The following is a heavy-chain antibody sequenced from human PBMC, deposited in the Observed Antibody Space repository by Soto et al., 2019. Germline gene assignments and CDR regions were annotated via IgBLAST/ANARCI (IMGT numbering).Heavy chain of an antibody. CDR1: GYTFINYD. CDR2: MNPGSGKT. CDR3: ARMASFGTLNWFDP. Sequence: ASVKVSCKASGYTFINYDISWMRQATGQGLEWMGWMNPGSGKTGYANKFQGRVTMTRDASTSTAHLELSSLTSEDTAVYYCARMASFGTLNWFDPWGQGTLVTVSS. D-gene: IGHD3-16*01. V-gene: IGHV1-8*02. J-gene: IGHJ5*02.